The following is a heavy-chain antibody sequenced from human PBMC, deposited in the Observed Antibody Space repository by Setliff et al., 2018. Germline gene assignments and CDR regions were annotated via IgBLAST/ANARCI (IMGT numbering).Heavy chain of an antibody. V-gene: IGHV4-39*07. Sequence: SETLSLTCTVSGGSFTGTTYYWGWIRQSPGKGLEWIGGINHSGGINYNPSLKSRVTISLDQSMSQFSLKVTSVSAADTAIYYCARAVRGYYDFYYMDAWDKRATVTVS. CDR2: INHSGGI. CDR3: ARAVRGYYDFYYMDA. D-gene: IGHD4-17*01. J-gene: IGHJ6*03. CDR1: GGSFTGTTYY.